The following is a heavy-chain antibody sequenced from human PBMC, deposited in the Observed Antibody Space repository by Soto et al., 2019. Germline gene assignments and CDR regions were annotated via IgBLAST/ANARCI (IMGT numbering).Heavy chain of an antibody. CDR2: ISSSGSTI. Sequence: LRLSCAASGFTFSSYEMNWVRQAPGKGLEWVSYISSSGSTIYYADSVKGRFTISRDNAKNSLYLQMNSLRAEDTAVYYCARDRYSGSYPFDYWGQGTLVTVSS. CDR3: ARDRYSGSYPFDY. J-gene: IGHJ4*02. CDR1: GFTFSSYE. D-gene: IGHD1-26*01. V-gene: IGHV3-48*03.